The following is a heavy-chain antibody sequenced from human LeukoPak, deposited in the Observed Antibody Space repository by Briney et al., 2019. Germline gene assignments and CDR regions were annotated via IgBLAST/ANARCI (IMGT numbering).Heavy chain of an antibody. J-gene: IGHJ4*02. CDR1: GGSISSSSYY. D-gene: IGHD6-13*01. CDR2: IYYSGST. Sequence: SETLSLTCTVSGGSISSSSYYWGWIRQPPGKGLEWIGSIYYSGSTYYNPSLKSRVTISVDTSKNQFSLKLSSVTAADTAVYYCAILWTRIAAAGTAYWGQGTLVTVSS. CDR3: AILWTRIAAAGTAY. V-gene: IGHV4-39*01.